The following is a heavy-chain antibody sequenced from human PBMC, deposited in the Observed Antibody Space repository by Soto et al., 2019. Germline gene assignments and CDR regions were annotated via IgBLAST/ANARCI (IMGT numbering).Heavy chain of an antibody. CDR1: GGSISSYY. CDR2: IYDSGST. CDR3: ARDRVAGTGSYYFEY. Sequence: TSETLSLTCTVSGGSISSYYWSWIRQPPGKGLEWIGYIYDSGSTNYNPSLKSRVTISGDTPKNQFSLKLNSVTAADTAVYYCARDRVAGTGSYYFEYWGQGTLVTVSS. D-gene: IGHD1-26*01. V-gene: IGHV4-59*01. J-gene: IGHJ4*02.